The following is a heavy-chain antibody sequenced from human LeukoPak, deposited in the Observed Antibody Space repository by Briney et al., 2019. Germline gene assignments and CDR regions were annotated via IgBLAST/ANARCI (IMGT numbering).Heavy chain of an antibody. Sequence: GGSLRLSCATSGFTFTDYYMSWVRQAPGKGLEWVSVIYSGGSTYYADSVKGRFTISRDNSKNTLYLQMNSLRAEDTAVYYCAKDAGYCSGGSCYLDWFDPWGQGTLVTVSS. CDR3: AKDAGYCSGGSCYLDWFDP. CDR2: IYSGGST. D-gene: IGHD2-15*01. V-gene: IGHV3-53*01. CDR1: GFTFTDYY. J-gene: IGHJ5*02.